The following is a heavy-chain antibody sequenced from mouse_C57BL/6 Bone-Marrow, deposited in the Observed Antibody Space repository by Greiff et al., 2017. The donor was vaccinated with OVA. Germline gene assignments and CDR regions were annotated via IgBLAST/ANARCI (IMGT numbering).Heavy chain of an antibody. CDR3: ARPSNSFAY. J-gene: IGHJ3*01. Sequence: EVHLVESGGDLVKPGGSLKLSCAASGFTFSSYGMSWVRQTPDKRLEWVATISSGGSYTYYPDSVKGRFTISRDNAKNTLYLQMSSLKSEDTAMYYCARPSNSFAYWGQGTLVTVSA. V-gene: IGHV5-6*01. CDR2: ISSGGSYT. D-gene: IGHD2-5*01. CDR1: GFTFSSYG.